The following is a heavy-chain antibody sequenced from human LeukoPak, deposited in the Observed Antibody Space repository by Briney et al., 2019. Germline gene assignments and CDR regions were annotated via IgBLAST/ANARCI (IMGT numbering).Heavy chain of an antibody. J-gene: IGHJ4*02. D-gene: IGHD3-3*01. Sequence: ASVKVSCKTSGYTFDNYDINWGRQATGQGLERMGWMNANNGNTAYEQKFQGRVTMTRNTSMSTAYMELRGLRSEDMAIYYCARGAPVAIFGPGYDEYFEYWGQGTVISGSS. CDR1: GYTFDNYD. CDR2: MNANNGNT. V-gene: IGHV1-8*01. CDR3: ARGAPVAIFGPGYDEYFEY.